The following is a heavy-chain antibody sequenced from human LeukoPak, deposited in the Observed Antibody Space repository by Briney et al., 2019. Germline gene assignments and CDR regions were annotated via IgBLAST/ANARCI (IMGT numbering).Heavy chain of an antibody. CDR3: ARDGSLGPGYFDY. CDR1: GFTFSSYW. Sequence: PGGSLRLSCAASGFTFSSYWMSWVRQAPGKGLEWVANIKQDGSEKYYVDSVKGRFTISRDNAKNSLYLQVNSLRAEDTAVYYCARDGSLGPGYFDYWGQGTLVTVSS. V-gene: IGHV3-7*03. D-gene: IGHD1-14*01. J-gene: IGHJ4*02. CDR2: IKQDGSEK.